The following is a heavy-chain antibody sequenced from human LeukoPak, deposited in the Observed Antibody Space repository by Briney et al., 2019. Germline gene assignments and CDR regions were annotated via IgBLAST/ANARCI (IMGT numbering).Heavy chain of an antibody. CDR3: ARESGIAAALDL. J-gene: IGHJ5*02. Sequence: HPGGSLRLSCAASGFTFSSYGMHWVRQAPGKGLVWVSRINTDGSSTSYADSVKGRFTISRDNAKNTLYLQMNSLRAEDTAVYYCARESGIAAALDLWGQGTLVTVSS. D-gene: IGHD6-13*01. CDR1: GFTFSSYG. V-gene: IGHV3-74*01. CDR2: INTDGSST.